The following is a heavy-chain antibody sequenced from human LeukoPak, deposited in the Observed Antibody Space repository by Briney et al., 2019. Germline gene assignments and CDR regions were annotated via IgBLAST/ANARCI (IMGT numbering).Heavy chain of an antibody. J-gene: IGHJ4*02. Sequence: PSETLSLTCAVSGYSISSGYYWGWIRQPPGKGLEWIGSIYHSGSTYYNPSLKSRVTISVDTSKNQFSLKLSSVTAADTAVYYCARHGIDCYSDYWGQGTLVTVSS. CDR1: GYSISSGYY. D-gene: IGHD2-21*01. CDR2: IYHSGST. CDR3: ARHGIDCYSDY. V-gene: IGHV4-38-2*01.